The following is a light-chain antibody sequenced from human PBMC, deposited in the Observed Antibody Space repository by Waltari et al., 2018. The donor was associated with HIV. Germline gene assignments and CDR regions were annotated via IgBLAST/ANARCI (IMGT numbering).Light chain of an antibody. CDR1: SSNIGSNY. CDR2: RDT. J-gene: IGLJ2*01. V-gene: IGLV1-47*01. Sequence: QSVLTQPPSASGTPGQRVTISCSGSSSNIGSNYVYWYQHLPGTTPKLLISRDTRRPASGPDRFSGSKSGTSASLAISGLRSEDEADYYCAACDDSLSPHVVFGAGTKLTVL. CDR3: AACDDSLSPHVV.